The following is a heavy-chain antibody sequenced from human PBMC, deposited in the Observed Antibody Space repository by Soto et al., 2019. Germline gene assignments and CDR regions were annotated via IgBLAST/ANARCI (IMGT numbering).Heavy chain of an antibody. Sequence: QVQLVQSGAEVKKPGASVKVSCKASGYTFTSYYMYWVRQAPGQGLEWMGVINPSDNSTTYAQKFQGRVTMTRDTSTSTVYMELTSLRSEDTAVYYCARARGWFDPWGQGTLVTVSS. J-gene: IGHJ5*02. CDR1: GYTFTSYY. CDR2: INPSDNST. V-gene: IGHV1-46*01. CDR3: ARARGWFDP. D-gene: IGHD3-10*01.